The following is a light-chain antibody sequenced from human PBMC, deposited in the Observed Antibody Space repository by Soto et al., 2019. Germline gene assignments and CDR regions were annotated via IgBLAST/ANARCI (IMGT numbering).Light chain of an antibody. CDR3: QQYHEWPSWA. V-gene: IGKV3D-20*01. CDR2: DAS. CDR1: QRVSNNY. J-gene: IGKJ1*01. Sequence: EIVLTQSPATLSLSPGESATLSCGASQRVSNNYLAWYQQKPGLAPRLLIYDASSRATGIPDRFTGSGSGTDFTLTINRLEPEDSAVYYCQQYHEWPSWAFGQGTKVDIK.